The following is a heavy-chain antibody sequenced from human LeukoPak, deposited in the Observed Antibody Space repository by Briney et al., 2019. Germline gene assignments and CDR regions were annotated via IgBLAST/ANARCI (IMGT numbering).Heavy chain of an antibody. D-gene: IGHD5-18*01. CDR3: VRLSPRGYTYDRDAFDI. V-gene: IGHV4-39*01. CDR2: IYYSGST. J-gene: IGHJ3*02. CDR1: GGSISSSSYY. Sequence: SETLSLTCTVSGGSISSSSYYWAWIRQPPGKRLEWIGNIYYSGSTSYNPSLKSQVTISVDTSKNQFSLKLSSVTAADTAVYYCVRLSPRGYTYDRDAFDIWGRGTMVTVSS.